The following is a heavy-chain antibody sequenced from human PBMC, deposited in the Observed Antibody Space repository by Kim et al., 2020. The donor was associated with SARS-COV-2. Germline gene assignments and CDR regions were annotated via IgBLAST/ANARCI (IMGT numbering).Heavy chain of an antibody. Sequence: GGSMRLSCEASGFTFGDFAMHWVRQVPGKGLEWVSGLRWNSGVIGYADSVKVRFTISRHNAENSLYLQMNSLRAEETAFYYCAKDLVSSSFRAFHIWGQGTMVTVSS. CDR2: LRWNSGVI. CDR1: GFTFGDFA. CDR3: AKDLVSSSFRAFHI. J-gene: IGHJ3*02. V-gene: IGHV3-9*01. D-gene: IGHD6-6*01.